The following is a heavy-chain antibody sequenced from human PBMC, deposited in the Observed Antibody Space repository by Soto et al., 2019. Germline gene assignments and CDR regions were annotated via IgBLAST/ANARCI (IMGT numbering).Heavy chain of an antibody. D-gene: IGHD3-22*01. CDR2: IYQSGTT. J-gene: IGHJ4*02. CDR1: GGSVRSGSYY. Sequence: SETLSLTCSVSGGSVRSGSYYWTWIRQPPGKGLEWIGYIYQSGTTNYNASLKSRVTISIDTSKNQFFLKLNSVTAADTAVYYCARDSSGRHDYWGQGTLVTVS. V-gene: IGHV4-61*01. CDR3: ARDSSGRHDY.